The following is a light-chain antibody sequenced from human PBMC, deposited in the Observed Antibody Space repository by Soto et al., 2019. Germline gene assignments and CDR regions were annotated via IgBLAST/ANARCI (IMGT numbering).Light chain of an antibody. V-gene: IGLV1-40*01. CDR3: QSYDSSLSAVV. J-gene: IGLJ2*01. Sequence: QLVLTQPPSVSGAPGQRVTISCTGSSANIGAGYDMHWYQHLPGAAPKLLIHGNKNRPSGVPDRFSGSKSGTSASLAITGLQAEDEADYYCQSYDSSLSAVVFGGGTKLTVL. CDR2: GNK. CDR1: SANIGAGYD.